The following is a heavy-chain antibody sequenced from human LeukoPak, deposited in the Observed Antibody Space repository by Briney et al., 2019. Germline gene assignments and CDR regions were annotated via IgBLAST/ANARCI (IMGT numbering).Heavy chain of an antibody. Sequence: PGGSLRLSCAASGFTFSSYWMSWVRQAPGKGLEWVANIKQDGSEKYYVDSVKGRFTTFRDYAKTSLYMQMNSLTTEDTALYYCTIRRFSGYDAAFDVWGQGTMVTVSS. CDR1: GFTFSSYW. CDR2: IKQDGSEK. V-gene: IGHV3-7*03. J-gene: IGHJ3*01. D-gene: IGHD5-12*01. CDR3: TIRRFSGYDAAFDV.